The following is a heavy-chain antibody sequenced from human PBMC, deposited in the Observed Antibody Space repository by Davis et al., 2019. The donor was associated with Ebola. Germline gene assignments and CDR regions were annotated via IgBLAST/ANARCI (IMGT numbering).Heavy chain of an antibody. J-gene: IGHJ4*02. CDR2: ISSNGGST. D-gene: IGHD1-26*01. V-gene: IGHV3-64*01. CDR1: GFTFSSYA. CDR3: ARMYSGSPEGGDY. Sequence: PGGSLRLSCAASGFTFSSYAMHWVRQAPGKGLEYVSAISSNGGSTYYANSVKGRFTISRDNSKNTLYLQMGSLRAEDMAVYYCARMYSGSPEGGDYWGQGTLVTVSS.